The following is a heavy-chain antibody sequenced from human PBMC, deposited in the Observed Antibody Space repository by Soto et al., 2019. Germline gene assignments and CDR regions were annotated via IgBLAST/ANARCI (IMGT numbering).Heavy chain of an antibody. CDR2: INWNGGST. J-gene: IGHJ4*02. CDR1: GFTFDDYG. CDR3: AREIARNYGAYETDYFAY. V-gene: IGHV3-20*04. D-gene: IGHD4-17*01. Sequence: EVHLVESGGGVIRPGGSLRLSCAARGFTFDDYGMTWVRQAPGKGLEWVSSINWNGGSTSYADSVKGRFTISRDNAKNSLYLQIHILRAEDTAFYYCAREIARNYGAYETDYFAYWGQGTLVTVSS.